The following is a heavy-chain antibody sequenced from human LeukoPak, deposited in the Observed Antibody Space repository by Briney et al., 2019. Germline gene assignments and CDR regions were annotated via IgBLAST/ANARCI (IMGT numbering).Heavy chain of an antibody. V-gene: IGHV1-69*01. CDR2: IIPIFGTA. D-gene: IGHD6-13*01. CDR1: GGTFSSYA. CDR3: ARVPRLAAAGTGWFDP. J-gene: IGHJ5*02. Sequence: ASVKVSCKASGGTFSSYAISWVRQAPGQGLEWMGGIIPIFGTANYAQKFQGRVTITADESTSTAYMELSSLRSDDTAVYYCARVPRLAAAGTGWFDPWGQGTLVTVSS.